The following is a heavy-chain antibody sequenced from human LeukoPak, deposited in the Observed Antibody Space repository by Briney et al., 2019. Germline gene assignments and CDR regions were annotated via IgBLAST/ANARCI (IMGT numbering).Heavy chain of an antibody. Sequence: SETLSLTCTVSGGSISSSSYYWGWIRQPPGTGLEWIGSIYYSGSTYYNPSLKSRVTISVDTSKNQFSLKLSSVTAADTAVYYCAKRDSKGLSYWGQGTLVTVSS. D-gene: IGHD4-11*01. V-gene: IGHV4-39*01. CDR1: GGSISSSSYY. J-gene: IGHJ4*02. CDR3: AKRDSKGLSY. CDR2: IYYSGST.